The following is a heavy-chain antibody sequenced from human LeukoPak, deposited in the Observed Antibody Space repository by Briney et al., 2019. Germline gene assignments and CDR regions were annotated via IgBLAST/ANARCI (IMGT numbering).Heavy chain of an antibody. CDR2: INPNSGGT. J-gene: IGHJ4*02. Sequence: ASVKVSCKASGYTFTGYYMHWVRQAPGQGLEWMGWINPNSGGTNYAQKFQGRVTMTRDTSISTAYMELSRLRSDDTAVYYRARTTSYYDSSGEIDYWGQGNLVTVSS. V-gene: IGHV1-2*02. CDR3: ARTTSYYDSSGEIDY. D-gene: IGHD3-22*01. CDR1: GYTFTGYY.